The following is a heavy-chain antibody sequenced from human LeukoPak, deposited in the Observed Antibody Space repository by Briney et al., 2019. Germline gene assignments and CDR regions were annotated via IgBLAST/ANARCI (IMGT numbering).Heavy chain of an antibody. CDR3: ARDPYGSGSYYFDY. CDR1: GFTFSSYA. J-gene: IGHJ4*02. Sequence: GGSPRLSCAASGFTFSSYAMHWVRQAPGKGLEYVSAISSNGGSTYYANSVKGRFTISRDNSKNTLYLQMGSLRAEDMAVYYCARDPYGSGSYYFDYWGQGTLVTVSS. CDR2: ISSNGGST. D-gene: IGHD3-10*01. V-gene: IGHV3-64*01.